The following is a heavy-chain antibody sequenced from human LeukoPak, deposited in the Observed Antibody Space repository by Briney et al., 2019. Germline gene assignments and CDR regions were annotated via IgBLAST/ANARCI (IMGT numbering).Heavy chain of an antibody. J-gene: IGHJ4*02. V-gene: IGHV4-59*01. D-gene: IGHD6-19*01. CDR3: ARAVAVAVHVDY. CDR1: GGSISSYY. CDR2: IYYSGST. Sequence: ASETLSLTCTVSGGSISSYYWSWIRQPPGEGLEWIGYIYYSGSTNYNPSLKSRVTISVDTSKNQFSLKLSSVTAADTAVYYCARAVAVAVHVDYWGQGTLVTVSS.